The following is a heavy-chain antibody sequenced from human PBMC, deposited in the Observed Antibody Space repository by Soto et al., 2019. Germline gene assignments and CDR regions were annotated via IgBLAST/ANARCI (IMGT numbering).Heavy chain of an antibody. CDR2: INPNSGGT. CDR1: GYTFTGYY. J-gene: IGHJ3*02. V-gene: IGHV1-2*04. Sequence: ASVKVSCKASGYTFTGYYMHWVRQAPGQGLEWMGWINPNSGGTNYAQKFQGWVTMTRDTSISTAYMELSRLRSDDTAVYYCARRSKVAAAVNDAFDIWGQGAMVTVSS. CDR3: ARRSKVAAAVNDAFDI. D-gene: IGHD6-13*01.